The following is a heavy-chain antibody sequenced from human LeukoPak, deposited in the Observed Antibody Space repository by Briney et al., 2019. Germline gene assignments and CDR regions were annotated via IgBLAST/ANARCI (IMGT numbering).Heavy chain of an antibody. Sequence: PSETLSLTCAVSGGSISSGGYSWSWIRQPPGKGLEWIGYIYHSGSTYYNPSLKSRVTISVDRSKNQFSLKLSSVTAADTAVYYCASHYGSGSREYGMDVWGQGTTVTVSS. J-gene: IGHJ6*02. CDR3: ASHYGSGSREYGMDV. CDR1: GGSISSGGYS. V-gene: IGHV4-30-2*01. D-gene: IGHD3-10*01. CDR2: IYHSGST.